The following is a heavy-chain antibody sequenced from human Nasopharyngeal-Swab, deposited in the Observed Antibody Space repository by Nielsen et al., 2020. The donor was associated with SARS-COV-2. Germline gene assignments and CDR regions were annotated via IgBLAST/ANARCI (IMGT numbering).Heavy chain of an antibody. V-gene: IGHV3-30*05. CDR3: AKGLRVGSAYYFYYYMDV. Sequence: GGSLRLSCATSGCTFRIYGMHWVRQAPGKGIEWVAVTAFDGSNKTYADSVKGRFTISKDYAQNTLYLHMNSLRAEDTAVYYCAKGLRVGSAYYFYYYMDVWGKGTTVTVSS. CDR1: GCTFRIYG. CDR2: TAFDGSNK. J-gene: IGHJ6*03. D-gene: IGHD1-26*01.